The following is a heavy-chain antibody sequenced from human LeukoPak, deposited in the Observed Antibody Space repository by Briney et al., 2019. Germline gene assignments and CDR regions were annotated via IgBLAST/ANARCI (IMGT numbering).Heavy chain of an antibody. J-gene: IGHJ1*01. Sequence: SGTLSRTSGVSGGSIITTNRWSWVRQPPGKGLEWIGEVHLNGATNYNSSLESRVSMSIDKSKNQLSLKLSSVTAADTATYYCTRESWAFFPFGFWCQGTRVTVSS. CDR2: VHLNGAT. CDR1: GGSIITTNR. V-gene: IGHV4-4*02. D-gene: IGHD3-10*01. CDR3: TRESWAFFPFGF.